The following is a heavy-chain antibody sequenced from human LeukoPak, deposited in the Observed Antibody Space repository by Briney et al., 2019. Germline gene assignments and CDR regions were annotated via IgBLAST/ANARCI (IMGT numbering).Heavy chain of an antibody. J-gene: IGHJ4*02. Sequence: SETLSLTCTVSSGSISTSNYYWSWIRQPPGKGLEWIGYIYYSGSTNYNPSLKSRVTISVDTSKNQFSLKLSSVTAADTAVYYCARYYDFWSGYFDYWGQGTLVTVSS. CDR1: SGSISTSNYY. D-gene: IGHD3-3*01. CDR2: IYYSGST. CDR3: ARYYDFWSGYFDY. V-gene: IGHV4-61*01.